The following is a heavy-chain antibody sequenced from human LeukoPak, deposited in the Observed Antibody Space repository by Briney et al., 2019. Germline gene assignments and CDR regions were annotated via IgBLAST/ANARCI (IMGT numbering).Heavy chain of an antibody. CDR1: GFIFKKTW. J-gene: IGHJ3*02. CDR2: INDDGKTT. V-gene: IGHV3-7*01. D-gene: IGHD5-24*01. Sequence: GGSLRLPCAASGFIFKKTWMTWVRQAPGKGLEWVANINDDGKTTNHVDSVKGRFTISRDNARNLLYLQMNSLRADDTAVYYCTRDDGYNRFYIWGQGTMVSVSS. CDR3: TRDDGYNRFYI.